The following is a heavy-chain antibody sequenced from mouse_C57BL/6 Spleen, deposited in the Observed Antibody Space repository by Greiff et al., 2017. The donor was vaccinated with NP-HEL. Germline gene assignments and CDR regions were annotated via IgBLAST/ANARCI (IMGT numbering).Heavy chain of an antibody. CDR3: ARGIYYGPSFDY. CDR1: GFTFSDYG. V-gene: IGHV5-17*01. CDR2: ISSGSSTI. Sequence: EVKLVESGGGLVKPGGSLKLSCAASGFTFSDYGMHWVRQAPEKGLEWVAYISSGSSTIYYADTVKGRFTIARDNAKNTLFLQMTSLRSEDSAMYYCARGIYYGPSFDYWGQGTTLTVSS. J-gene: IGHJ2*01. D-gene: IGHD2-1*01.